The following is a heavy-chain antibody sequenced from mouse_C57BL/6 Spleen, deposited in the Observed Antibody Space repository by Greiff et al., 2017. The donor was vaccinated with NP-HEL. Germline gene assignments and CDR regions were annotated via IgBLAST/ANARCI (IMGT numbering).Heavy chain of an antibody. J-gene: IGHJ2*01. Sequence: QVHVKQPGAELVRPGSSVKLSCKASGYTFTSYWMHWVKQRPIQGLEWIGNIDPSDSETHYNQKFKDKATLTVDKSSSTAYMQLSSLTSEDSAVYYCARFDYDGFYFDYWGQGTTLTVSS. CDR1: GYTFTSYW. V-gene: IGHV1-52*01. D-gene: IGHD2-4*01. CDR3: ARFDYDGFYFDY. CDR2: IDPSDSET.